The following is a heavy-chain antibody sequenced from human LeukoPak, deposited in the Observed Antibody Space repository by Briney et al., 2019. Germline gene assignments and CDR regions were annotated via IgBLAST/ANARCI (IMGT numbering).Heavy chain of an antibody. CDR3: ARDYFDSSDYPQTYYYYYMDV. CDR1: GFTFSDYY. D-gene: IGHD3-22*01. CDR2: ISCSGSTI. J-gene: IGHJ6*03. Sequence: PGGSLRLSCAASGFTFSDYYMSWIRQAPGKGLEWVSYISCSGSTIYYADSVKGRFTISRDNAKNSLYLQMNSLRAEDTAIYYCARDYFDSSDYPQTYYYYYMDVWGKGTTVTVSS. V-gene: IGHV3-11*04.